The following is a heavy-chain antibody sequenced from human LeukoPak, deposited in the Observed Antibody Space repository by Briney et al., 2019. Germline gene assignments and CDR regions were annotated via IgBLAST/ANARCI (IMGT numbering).Heavy chain of an antibody. V-gene: IGHV4-30-4*08. CDR2: IYYSGST. J-gene: IGHJ3*02. CDR1: GGSISSGDYY. D-gene: IGHD3-22*01. Sequence: SETLSLTCTVSGGSISSGDYYWSWIRQPPGKGLEWIGYIYYSGSTYYNPSLKSRVTISVDTSKDQFSLKLSSVTAADTAVYYCARVRGYYSPAAFDIWGKGTMVTVSS. CDR3: ARVRGYYSPAAFDI.